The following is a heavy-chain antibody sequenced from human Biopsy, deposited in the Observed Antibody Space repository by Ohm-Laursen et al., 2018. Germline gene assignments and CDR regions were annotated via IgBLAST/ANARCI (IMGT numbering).Heavy chain of an antibody. CDR1: GDSLTSGPEN. J-gene: IGHJ4*02. D-gene: IGHD6-19*01. CDR2: IYSGGNT. Sequence: SETLSLTCSVSGDSLTSGPENWSWIRQSPGQGLEYIGFIYSGGNTNYNPSLKSRVTMSVDTSKNQFYLKLYSVTAADTAVYYCAGGRRTSGWPYFDNWGQGALVIVSP. V-gene: IGHV4-61*01. CDR3: AGGRRTSGWPYFDN.